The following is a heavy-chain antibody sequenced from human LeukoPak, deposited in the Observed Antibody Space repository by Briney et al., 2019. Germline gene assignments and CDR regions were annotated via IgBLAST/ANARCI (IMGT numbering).Heavy chain of an antibody. CDR3: VRGNDYGGPHY. CDR2: IDRDGSRI. D-gene: IGHD4-23*01. J-gene: IGHJ4*02. V-gene: IGHV3-74*01. Sequence: GGSLRLSCAVSGFTFSSYWLHWVRQAPGKGLVWVSRIDRDGSRINYADSVKGRFTISRDNGKNTLFLQMNSLRAEDAAVYYCVRGNDYGGPHYWGQGTLVTVSS. CDR1: GFTFSSYW.